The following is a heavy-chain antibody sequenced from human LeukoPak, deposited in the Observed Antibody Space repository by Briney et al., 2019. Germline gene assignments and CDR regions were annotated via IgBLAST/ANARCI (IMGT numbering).Heavy chain of an antibody. D-gene: IGHD3-3*01. J-gene: IGHJ5*02. CDR2: INHSGST. CDR3: ARGANKRITIFGVVIGHNWFDP. Sequence: SETLSLTCAVYGGSFSGYYWSWIRQHPGKGLEWIGEINHSGSTNYNPSLKSRVTISVDTSKNQFSLKLSSVTAADTAVYYCARGANKRITIFGVVIGHNWFDPWGQGTLVTVSS. CDR1: GGSFSGYY. V-gene: IGHV4-34*01.